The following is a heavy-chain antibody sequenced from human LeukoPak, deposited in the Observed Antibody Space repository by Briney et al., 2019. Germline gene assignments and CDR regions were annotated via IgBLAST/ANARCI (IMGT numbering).Heavy chain of an antibody. D-gene: IGHD3-10*01. CDR3: ARERSGSYYYFDY. Sequence: GRSLRLSCAASGFTFSSYAMHWVRQAPGKGLEWVAVISYDGSNKYYADSVKGRFTISRDNSKNTLYLQMNSLRAEDTAVYYCARERSGSYYYFDYWGQGTLVTVSS. CDR1: GFTFSSYA. V-gene: IGHV3-30-3*01. CDR2: ISYDGSNK. J-gene: IGHJ4*02.